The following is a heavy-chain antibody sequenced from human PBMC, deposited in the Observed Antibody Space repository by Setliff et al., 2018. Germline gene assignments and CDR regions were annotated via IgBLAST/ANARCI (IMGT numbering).Heavy chain of an antibody. CDR1: GGTFSSYG. CDR3: VREGVDSRSSTDYRYYMDV. Sequence: SVKVSCKASGGTFSSYGISWVQQAPGQGLEWMGGTIPMFGTTDYARKFQGRVTIITDESTSTAYMQLSSLGSEDTAVYYCVREGVDSRSSTDYRYYMDVWGKGTTVTV. D-gene: IGHD3-22*01. CDR2: TIPMFGTT. J-gene: IGHJ6*03. V-gene: IGHV1-69*05.